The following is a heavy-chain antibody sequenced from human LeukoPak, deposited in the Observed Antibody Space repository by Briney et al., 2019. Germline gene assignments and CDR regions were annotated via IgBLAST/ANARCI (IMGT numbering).Heavy chain of an antibody. V-gene: IGHV5-51*01. CDR3: ARLFPTVTNLVDY. D-gene: IGHD4-17*01. CDR1: GYSFTSYW. CDR2: IYPGDSDT. Sequence: GESLKISCKGSGYSFTSYWIGWVRQMPGKGLEWMGIIYPGDSDTRYSPSFQGQVTISADKSISTAHLQWSSLKASDTAMYYCARLFPTVTNLVDYWGQGTLVTVSS. J-gene: IGHJ4*02.